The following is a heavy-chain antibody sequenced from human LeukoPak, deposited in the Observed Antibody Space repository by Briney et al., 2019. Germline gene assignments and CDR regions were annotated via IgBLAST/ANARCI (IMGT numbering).Heavy chain of an antibody. CDR1: GGSFSGYY. CDR3: ARGHSITMVRGVINWFDP. D-gene: IGHD3-10*01. Sequence: SETLSLTCAVYGGSFSGYYWNWIRQPPGKGREWIGEINHSGSTNYNPSLKSRVTISVDTSKNQFSLKLSSVTAADTAVYYRARGHSITMVRGVINWFDPWGQGTLVTVSS. V-gene: IGHV4-34*01. J-gene: IGHJ5*02. CDR2: INHSGST.